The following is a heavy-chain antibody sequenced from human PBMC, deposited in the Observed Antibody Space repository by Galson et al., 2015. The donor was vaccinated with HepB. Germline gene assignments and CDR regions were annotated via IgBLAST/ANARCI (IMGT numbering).Heavy chain of an antibody. CDR1: GFTFSSYA. D-gene: IGHD3-9*01. CDR3: AKQHDILTGYFSD. Sequence: SLRLSCAASGFTFSSYAMSWVRQAPGKGLEWVSAISGSGGSTYYADSVKGRFTISRDNSKNTLYLQMNSLRAEDTAVYYCAKQHDILTGYFSDWGQGTLVTVSS. J-gene: IGHJ4*02. CDR2: ISGSGGST. V-gene: IGHV3-23*01.